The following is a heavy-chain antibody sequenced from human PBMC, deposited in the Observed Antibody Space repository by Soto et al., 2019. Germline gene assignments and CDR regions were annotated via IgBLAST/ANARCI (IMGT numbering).Heavy chain of an antibody. Sequence: ETLSLTCTVSGGSISSYYWSWIRQPPGKGLEWVSAISGSGGSTYYADSVKGRFTISRDNSKNTLYLQMNSLRAEDTAVYYCAKDALYSSSWYYWFDPWGQGTLVTVSS. D-gene: IGHD6-13*01. CDR2: ISGSGGST. CDR1: GGSISSYY. CDR3: AKDALYSSSWYYWFDP. V-gene: IGHV3-23*01. J-gene: IGHJ5*02.